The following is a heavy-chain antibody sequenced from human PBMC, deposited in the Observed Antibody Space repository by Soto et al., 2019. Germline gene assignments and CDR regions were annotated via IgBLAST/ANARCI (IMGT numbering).Heavy chain of an antibody. V-gene: IGHV4-34*01. CDR2: INHSGNT. Sequence: SETLCLTCAVYGVPFSGYYWSWIRQSPGKGLEWIGEINHSGNTNYNPSLKSRVTMLVDTSKNQFSLSLSSVTAADTAVYYCANLIVFXSSYYHDYWGQGTLVTVSS. CDR1: GVPFSGYY. CDR3: ANLIVFXSSYYHDY. D-gene: IGHD1-26*01. J-gene: IGHJ4*01.